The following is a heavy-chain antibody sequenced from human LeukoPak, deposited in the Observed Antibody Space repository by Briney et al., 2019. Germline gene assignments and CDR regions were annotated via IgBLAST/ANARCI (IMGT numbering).Heavy chain of an antibody. D-gene: IGHD3-3*01. Sequence: PGGSLRLSCAASGFTFSSYWMHWVRQAPGKGLEWVSSMNSSSDYIYYADSVKGRFTISRDNAKNSLYLQMNSLRAEDTAVYYCARHWSNFDFWGQGTLVTVSS. J-gene: IGHJ4*02. CDR2: MNSSSDYI. V-gene: IGHV3-21*01. CDR1: GFTFSSYW. CDR3: ARHWSNFDF.